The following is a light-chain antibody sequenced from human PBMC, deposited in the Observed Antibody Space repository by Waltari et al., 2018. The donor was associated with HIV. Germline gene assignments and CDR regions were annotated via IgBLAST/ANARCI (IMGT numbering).Light chain of an antibody. V-gene: IGLV2-14*04. CDR2: DVS. J-gene: IGLJ3*02. CDR3: SSYTSSSTRV. Sequence: CTGTSSDVGGYNYVSWYQQYPGKAPKLMIYDVSNRPSGVSNRFSGSKSGNTASLTISGLQAEDEADYYCSSYTSSSTRVFGGGTKLTVL. CDR1: SSDVGGYNY.